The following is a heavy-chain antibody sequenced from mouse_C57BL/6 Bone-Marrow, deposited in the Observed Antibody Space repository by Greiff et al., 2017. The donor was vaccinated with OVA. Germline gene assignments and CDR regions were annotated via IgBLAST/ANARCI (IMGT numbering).Heavy chain of an antibody. CDR2: IDPSDSYT. CDR3: ARGSITTVVATDWYFDV. J-gene: IGHJ1*03. D-gene: IGHD1-1*01. V-gene: IGHV1-69*01. Sequence: QVQLQQPGAELVMPGASVKLSCKASGYTFTSYWMHWVKQRPGQGLEWIGEIDPSDSYTTYNQKFKGKSTLTVDKSSSTAYMQISSLTSEDSAVYYCARGSITTVVATDWYFDVWGTGTTVTVSS. CDR1: GYTFTSYW.